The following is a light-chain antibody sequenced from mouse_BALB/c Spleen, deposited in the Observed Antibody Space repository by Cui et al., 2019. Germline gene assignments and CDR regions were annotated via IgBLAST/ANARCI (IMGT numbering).Light chain of an antibody. CDR3: QQWSSNPFT. CDR1: SSVSY. Sequence: IVLTQPLAVLSASPGEKVTMTCSASSSVSYMYWYQQKPRSSPKPWIYLTSNLASGVPARFSGSGSGTSYSLTISSMEAEDAATYYCQQWSSNPFTFGSGTKLEIK. CDR2: LTS. J-gene: IGKJ4*01. V-gene: IGKV4-68*01.